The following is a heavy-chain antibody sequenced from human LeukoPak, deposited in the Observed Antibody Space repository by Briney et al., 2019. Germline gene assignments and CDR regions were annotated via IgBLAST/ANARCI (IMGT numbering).Heavy chain of an antibody. Sequence: PSETLSLTCTVSGGSISSYYWSWIRQPPGKGLEWIGYIYYSGSTNYNPSLKSRVTISVDTSKNQFSLKLSSVTAADTAVYYCAGNGVAAAVRYYYYGMDVWGQGTTVTVSS. D-gene: IGHD6-13*01. J-gene: IGHJ6*02. CDR1: GGSISSYY. V-gene: IGHV4-59*08. CDR2: IYYSGST. CDR3: AGNGVAAAVRYYYYGMDV.